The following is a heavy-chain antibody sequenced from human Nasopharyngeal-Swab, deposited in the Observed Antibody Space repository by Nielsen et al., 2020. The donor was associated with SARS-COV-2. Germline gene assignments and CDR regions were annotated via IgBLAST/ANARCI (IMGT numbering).Heavy chain of an antibody. CDR3: ARDRARYQLDP. CDR1: GFTLGNYW. V-gene: IGHV3-7*01. D-gene: IGHD2-2*01. J-gene: IGHJ5*02. CDR2: INQDGSEK. Sequence: GESLKISCAASGFTLGNYWMSWVRQAPGKGLEWVANINQDGSEKYYLDSVEGRFTISRDNPKNSLYLQMNSLRAEDTAVYYCARDRARYQLDPWGQGTLVTVSS.